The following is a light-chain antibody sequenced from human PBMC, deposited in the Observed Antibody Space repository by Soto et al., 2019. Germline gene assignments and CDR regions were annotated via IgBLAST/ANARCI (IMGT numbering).Light chain of an antibody. CDR2: DAS. V-gene: IGKV3-11*01. J-gene: IGKJ5*01. CDR1: QSVVSSF. CDR3: QQRSNWPPVT. Sequence: EIVLTQSPGTLSLSPGARAPLSCRVRQSVVSSFFAWYQHKPGRAPRLLIYDASNRATGIPARFTGSGSGTDFTLPISSLEPEDFAVYYCQQRSNWPPVTFGQGTRLEI.